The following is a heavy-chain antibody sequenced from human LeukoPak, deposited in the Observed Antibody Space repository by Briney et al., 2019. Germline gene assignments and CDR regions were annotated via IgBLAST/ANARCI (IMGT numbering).Heavy chain of an antibody. CDR1: GFTFSSYA. D-gene: IGHD4-17*01. J-gene: IGHJ4*02. V-gene: IGHV3-23*01. Sequence: GGSLRLSCAASGFTFSSYAMSWVRQAPGKGLERVSVISGSGGSTYSADSVKGRFTISRDNSKNTLYLQMNSLRAEDTAVYYCARENDYALDYWGQGTLVTVSS. CDR2: ISGSGGST. CDR3: ARENDYALDY.